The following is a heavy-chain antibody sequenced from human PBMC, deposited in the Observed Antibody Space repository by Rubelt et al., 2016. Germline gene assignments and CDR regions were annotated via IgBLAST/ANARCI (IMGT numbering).Heavy chain of an antibody. V-gene: IGHV4-30-2*04. D-gene: IGHD2-2*01. J-gene: IGHJ5*02. Sequence: SGSTYYNPSLKSRVTISVDTFKNQFSLKLSSVTAADTAVYYCARDPYCSSTSCYAEWFDPWGQGTLVTVSS. CDR2: SGST. CDR3: ARDPYCSSTSCYAEWFDP.